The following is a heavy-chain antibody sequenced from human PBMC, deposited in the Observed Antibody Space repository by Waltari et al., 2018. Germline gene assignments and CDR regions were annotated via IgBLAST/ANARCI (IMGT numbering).Heavy chain of an antibody. J-gene: IGHJ5*02. D-gene: IGHD3-16*01. CDR2: IYSSGSP. CDR1: GGSISSSY. V-gene: IGHV4-59*01. Sequence: QVQLQESGPGLVKPSETLSLTCTVSGGSISSSYWSWLRQPPGKGLEWIGYIYSSGSPTYNPSLRSRVTISVDTSKNQFSLKLNSVTAADTAVYYCARVLRSAWGVWFDPWGPGTLVIVSS. CDR3: ARVLRSAWGVWFDP.